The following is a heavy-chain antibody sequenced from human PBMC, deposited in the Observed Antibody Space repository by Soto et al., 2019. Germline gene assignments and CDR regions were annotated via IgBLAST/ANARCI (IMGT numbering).Heavy chain of an antibody. CDR2: INAGNGNT. CDR1: GYTFTSYA. V-gene: IGHV1-3*01. Sequence: GASVKVSCKASGYTFTSYAMHWVRQAPGQRLEWMGWINAGNGNTKYSQKFQGRVTINPDTSKSQFSLHLNSVTLEDTAVYYCARSWFGHQVHWFDSWGQGTLVTVSS. J-gene: IGHJ5*01. CDR3: ARSWFGHQVHWFDS. D-gene: IGHD3-16*01.